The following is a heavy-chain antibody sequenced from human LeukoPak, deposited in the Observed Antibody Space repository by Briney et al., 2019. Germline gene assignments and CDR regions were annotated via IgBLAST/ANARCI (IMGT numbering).Heavy chain of an antibody. J-gene: IGHJ5*02. Sequence: SETLSLTFAVYGESFSEYYWSWIRQPPGNGLEWIGEINHSGSTNSNPSLKSRVTISVDTSKKQFSLKLSSVTAADTAVYYCAYKGPISGYAFDPWGQGTLVTVSS. D-gene: IGHD5-12*01. CDR2: INHSGST. CDR1: GESFSEYY. CDR3: AYKGPISGYAFDP. V-gene: IGHV4-34*01.